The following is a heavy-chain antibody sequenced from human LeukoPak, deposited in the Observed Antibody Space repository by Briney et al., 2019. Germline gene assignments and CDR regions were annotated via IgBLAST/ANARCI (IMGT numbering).Heavy chain of an antibody. J-gene: IGHJ3*02. V-gene: IGHV3-23*01. CDR2: ISGSGGST. CDR3: ATLYYYDSSGHSRPHDAFDI. D-gene: IGHD3-22*01. Sequence: GGSLRLSCAASGFTFSSYAMSWVRQAPGKGLEWVSAISGSGGSTYYADSVKGRFTISRDNSKNTLYLQMNSLRAEDTAVYYCATLYYYDSSGHSRPHDAFDIWGQGTMVTVSS. CDR1: GFTFSSYA.